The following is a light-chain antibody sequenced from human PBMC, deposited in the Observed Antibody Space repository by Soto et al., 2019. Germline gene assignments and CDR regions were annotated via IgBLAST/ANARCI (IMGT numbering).Light chain of an antibody. CDR1: SSNIGSNT. J-gene: IGLJ1*01. CDR3: AAWDHSLNGFYV. V-gene: IGLV1-44*01. Sequence: QSAVTQPPLASGTPGQRVTLSCSGSSSNIGSNTVNWYQQLPGTAPKLLIYSNNQRPSGVPDRFSGSKSGTSASLAISGLQSEDEADYYCAAWDHSLNGFYVFGTGTKVTGL. CDR2: SNN.